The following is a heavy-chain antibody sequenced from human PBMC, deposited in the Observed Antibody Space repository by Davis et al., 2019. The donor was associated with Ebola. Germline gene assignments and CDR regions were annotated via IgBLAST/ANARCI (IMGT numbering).Heavy chain of an antibody. CDR1: GYTFTSYG. V-gene: IGHV1-18*01. CDR2: ISAYNGNT. CDR3: ARVVPAADSVLYYYYGMDV. Sequence: ASVKVSCKASGYTFTSYGISWVRQATGQGLEWMGWISAYNGNTNYAQKFQGRVTMTRDTSISTAYMELSRLRSDDTAVYYCARVVPAADSVLYYYYGMDVWGQGTTVTVSS. J-gene: IGHJ6*02. D-gene: IGHD2-2*01.